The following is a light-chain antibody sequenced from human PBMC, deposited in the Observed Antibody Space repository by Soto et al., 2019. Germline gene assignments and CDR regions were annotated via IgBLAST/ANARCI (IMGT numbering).Light chain of an antibody. CDR2: GAS. V-gene: IGKV3-20*01. CDR1: QSVSSNY. CDR3: QQYGSTPFT. Sequence: EIVVTQSPGTLSLSPGERATLSCRASQSVSSNYLAWYQQKPGQAPRLLIYGASSRASDNPDRFSGSGSGTDFTLIISRLEPEDFAIYYCQQYGSTPFTFGPGTKVDVK. J-gene: IGKJ3*01.